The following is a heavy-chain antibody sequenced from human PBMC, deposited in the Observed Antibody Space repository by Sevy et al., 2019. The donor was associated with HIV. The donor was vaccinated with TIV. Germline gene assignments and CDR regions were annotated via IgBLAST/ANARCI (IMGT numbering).Heavy chain of an antibody. D-gene: IGHD3-22*01. J-gene: IGHJ4*02. V-gene: IGHV3-48*03. CDR3: ARATYYYDTSGPYFFDF. CDR2: ITSSGSTI. CDR1: GFTFSNYE. Sequence: GGSLRLSCIASGFTFSNYEMNWVRQAPGQGLEWVSYITSSGSTIYYADSVKGRFTISRDNGKNSLYLQMNSLRAEDTAVYYCARATYYYDTSGPYFFDFWGQGTLVTVSS.